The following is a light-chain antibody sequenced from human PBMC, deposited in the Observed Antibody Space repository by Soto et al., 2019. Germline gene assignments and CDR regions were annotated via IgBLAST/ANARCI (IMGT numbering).Light chain of an antibody. J-gene: IGKJ1*01. CDR1: QSIGDL. V-gene: IGKV1-5*03. CDR3: QQYNSYSRT. CDR2: KAS. Sequence: DIQITQSPSTLSASLEDRVTITCRASQSIGDLLAWYQQKPGKAPKLLIYKASSLESGVPSRFSGSGSGTEFTLTISSLQPDDFATYYCQQYNSYSRTFGQGTKVDIK.